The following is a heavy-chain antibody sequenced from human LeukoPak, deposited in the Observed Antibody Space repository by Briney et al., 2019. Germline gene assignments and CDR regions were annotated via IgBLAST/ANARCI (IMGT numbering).Heavy chain of an antibody. V-gene: IGHV1-2*02. CDR2: INPNGGGT. Sequence: SVKVSCKTSGYSFTDYYMHWVRQAPGQGLEWMGWINPNGGGTSSAQKFQGRVTMTRDTSITTVYMEVSWLTSDDTAIYYCARADRLHGGPYLIGPWGQGTLVTVSS. CDR1: GYSFTDYY. CDR3: ARADRLHGGPYLIGP. J-gene: IGHJ5*02. D-gene: IGHD2-21*01.